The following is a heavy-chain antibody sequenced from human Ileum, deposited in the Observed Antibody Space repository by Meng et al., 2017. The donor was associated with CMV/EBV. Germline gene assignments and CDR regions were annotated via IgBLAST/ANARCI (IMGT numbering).Heavy chain of an antibody. CDR3: ARVVTWTL. CDR1: EFTFSSYT. Sequence: GESLKISCAASEFTFSSYTMNWVRQAPGKGLEWVSSISSSSTYIYYADSVKGRFTISRDNAKKSVYSQMNSLRADDTAVYYCARVVTWTLWGRGTLVTVSS. J-gene: IGHJ4*02. V-gene: IGHV3-21*01. D-gene: IGHD1-1*01. CDR2: ISSSSTYI.